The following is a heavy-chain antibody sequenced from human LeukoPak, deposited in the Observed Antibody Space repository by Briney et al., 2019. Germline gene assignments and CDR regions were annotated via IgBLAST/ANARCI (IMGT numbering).Heavy chain of an antibody. CDR1: GFTFSSYN. CDR2: ISSSSSYI. D-gene: IGHD6-25*01. V-gene: IGHV3-21*01. J-gene: IGHJ6*03. CDR3: AKDAAYLNYYYYYMDV. Sequence: PGGSLRLSCAASGFTFSSYNMNWVRQAPGKGLEWVSSISSSSSYIYYADSVKGRFTISRDNAKNSLYLQMNSLRAEDTAVYYCAKDAAYLNYYYYYMDVWGKGTTVTVSS.